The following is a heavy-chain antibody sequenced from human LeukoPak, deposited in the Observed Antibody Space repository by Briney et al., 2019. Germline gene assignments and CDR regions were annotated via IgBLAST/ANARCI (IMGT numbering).Heavy chain of an antibody. J-gene: IGHJ6*03. V-gene: IGHV4-59*08. CDR1: GGAISGYY. D-gene: IGHD3-10*01. CDR3: ARHTSSSYYYMDV. Sequence: PSETLSVICTVSGGAISGYYWNWIRQPPGKGPEWIGHIHHSGTTTYNPFLQSRVTISVDTSKNQFSLKLSSVTAADTAVYYCARHTSSSYYYMDVWGKGTTVTVSS. CDR2: IHHSGTT.